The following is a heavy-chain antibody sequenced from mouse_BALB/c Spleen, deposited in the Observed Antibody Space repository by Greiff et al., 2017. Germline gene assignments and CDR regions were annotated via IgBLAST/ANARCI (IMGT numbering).Heavy chain of an antibody. D-gene: IGHD2-4*01. J-gene: IGHJ3*01. CDR1: GYTFTSYV. CDR3: ARCDYDYDAWFAY. Sequence: VQLKESGPELVKPGASVKMSCKASGYTFTSYVMHWVKQKPGQGLEWIGYINPYNDGTKYNEKFKGKATLTSDKSSSTAYMELSSLTSEDSAVYYCARCDYDYDAWFAYWGQGTLVTVSA. CDR2: INPYNDGT. V-gene: IGHV1-14*01.